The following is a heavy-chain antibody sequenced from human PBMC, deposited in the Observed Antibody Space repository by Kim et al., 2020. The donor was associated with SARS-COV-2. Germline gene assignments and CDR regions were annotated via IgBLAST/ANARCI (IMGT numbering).Heavy chain of an antibody. Sequence: ASVKVSCKVFGLNVNELYIHWVRQAPGRGLEWMGGFDPVDDEKMYAQDFQGRVTMTEDTSAHTADMELSSLRSEDTAVYYCATSTDEYDTTAYVAWGQGTLVTVSS. V-gene: IGHV1-24*01. CDR1: GLNVNELY. CDR3: ATSTDEYDTTAYVA. CDR2: FDPVDDEK. J-gene: IGHJ1*01. D-gene: IGHD1-1*01.